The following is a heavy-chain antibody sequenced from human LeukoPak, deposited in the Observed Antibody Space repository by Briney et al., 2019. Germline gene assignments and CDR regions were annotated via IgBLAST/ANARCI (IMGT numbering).Heavy chain of an antibody. D-gene: IGHD2-15*01. J-gene: IGHJ5*02. CDR2: IYYTGST. CDR3: ARHGGLGNWFDP. V-gene: IGHV4-59*01. CDR1: GGAITNYY. Sequence: SETLSLTCGVSGGAITNYYWNWIRQAPGKGLEWLGYIYYTGSTTYNPSVKSRITISLDTSKKQISLKLRSVTAADTAVYYCARHGGLGNWFDPWGQGTLVTVSS.